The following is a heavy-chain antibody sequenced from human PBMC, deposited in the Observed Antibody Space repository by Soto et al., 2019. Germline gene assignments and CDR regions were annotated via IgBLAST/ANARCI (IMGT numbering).Heavy chain of an antibody. CDR1: GESFSDYY. CDR2: INHSGST. V-gene: IGHV4-34*01. Sequence: PSETLSLTCVVYGESFSDYYWSWIRQPPGKGLEWIGEINHSGSTNYNPSLKSRVTMSLDTSKNQFSLKLSSVTAADTAVYYCARGSTPYHLPIAWGQGTLVTVSS. J-gene: IGHJ5*02. CDR3: ARGSTPYHLPIA. D-gene: IGHD2-15*01.